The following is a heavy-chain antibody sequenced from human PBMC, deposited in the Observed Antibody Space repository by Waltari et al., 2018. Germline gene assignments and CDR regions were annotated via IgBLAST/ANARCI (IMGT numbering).Heavy chain of an antibody. D-gene: IGHD3-10*01. V-gene: IGHV1-8*03. CDR2: MNPNSGNV. J-gene: IGHJ4*02. Sequence: QVQLVQSGAEVKKPGASVKVSCKASGYIFSSYDINWVRRAPGQGLEWVGWMNPNSGNVGYAQKFQDRLTITRSTSTSTAYMELSSLTSEDTAVYYCARDGDYSGSGSFDYWGQGTLVTVSS. CDR3: ARDGDYSGSGSFDY. CDR1: GYIFSSYD.